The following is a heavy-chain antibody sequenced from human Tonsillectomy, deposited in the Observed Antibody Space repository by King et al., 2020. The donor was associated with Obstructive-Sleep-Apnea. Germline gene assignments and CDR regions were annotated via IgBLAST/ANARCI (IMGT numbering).Heavy chain of an antibody. V-gene: IGHV1-69*01. Sequence: QLXQSGAEVKKPGSSVKVSCKASGGTFXNYGITWVRQAPGEGLEWMGGIIPILGTTNYAQRFQGRITISADENTRTAYMDLSSLRSEDTAVYYCATDRCSPSCSLDVWGQGTTVTVSS. D-gene: IGHD2-2*01. CDR2: IIPILGTT. CDR3: ATDRCSPSCSLDV. J-gene: IGHJ6*02. CDR1: GGTFXNYG.